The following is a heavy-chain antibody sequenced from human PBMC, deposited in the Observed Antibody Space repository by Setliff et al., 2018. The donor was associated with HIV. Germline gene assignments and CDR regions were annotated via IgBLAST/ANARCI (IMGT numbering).Heavy chain of an antibody. Sequence: NPSETLSLTCTVSGGSIKSSSDYWGWIRPPPGKGLEWIGTIYYSGSTYYNPSLKSRVTISVDTSKNQFSLKLSSVTAADTTVYYCARHSGLGGYYSPFDYWGPGTLVTVSS. J-gene: IGHJ4*02. CDR3: ARHSGLGGYYSPFDY. V-gene: IGHV4-39*01. CDR2: IYYSGST. CDR1: GGSIKSSSDY. D-gene: IGHD3-22*01.